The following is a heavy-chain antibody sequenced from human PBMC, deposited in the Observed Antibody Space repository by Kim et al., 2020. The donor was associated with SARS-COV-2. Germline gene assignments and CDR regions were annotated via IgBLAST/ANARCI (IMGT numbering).Heavy chain of an antibody. J-gene: IGHJ4*02. CDR2: ISWNSGSI. V-gene: IGHV3-9*01. Sequence: GGSLRLSCAASGFTFDDYAMHWVRQAPGKGLEWVSGISWNSGSIGYADSVKGRFTISRDNAKNSLYLQMNSLRAEDTALYYCAKDKGGSWARVFVYWGQGTLVTVSS. CDR3: AKDKGGSWARVFVY. D-gene: IGHD6-13*01. CDR1: GFTFDDYA.